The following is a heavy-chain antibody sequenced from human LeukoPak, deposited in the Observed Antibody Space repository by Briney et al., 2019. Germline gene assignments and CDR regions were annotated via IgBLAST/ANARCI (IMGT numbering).Heavy chain of an antibody. CDR1: GFSLAAYA. D-gene: IGHD1-7*01. CDR3: AKDLGNWKYLIDY. J-gene: IGHJ4*02. V-gene: IGHV3-23*01. Sequence: GGSLRLSCTASGFSLAAYAMSWVRQTPGKGLEWVSIITGSGGSADYADSVKGRFTISRDNSRNTLYLQMNSLRAEDTAVYHCAKDLGNWKYLIDYWGQGTLVTVSS. CDR2: ITGSGGSA.